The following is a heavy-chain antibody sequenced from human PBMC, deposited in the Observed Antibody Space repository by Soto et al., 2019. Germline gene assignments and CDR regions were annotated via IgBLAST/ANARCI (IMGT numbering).Heavy chain of an antibody. CDR3: ARERSRYDRSGYYRPDY. V-gene: IGHV1-58*01. CDR2: IVVGSGNT. Sequence: ASVKVSCKASGFTFTSSAVQWVRQARGQRPEWIGWIVVGSGNTIYAQKFQERVTITRDMSTSTAYMELSSLRSEDTAVYYCARERSRYDRSGYYRPDYWGQGTLVTV. J-gene: IGHJ4*02. CDR1: GFTFTSSA. D-gene: IGHD3-22*01.